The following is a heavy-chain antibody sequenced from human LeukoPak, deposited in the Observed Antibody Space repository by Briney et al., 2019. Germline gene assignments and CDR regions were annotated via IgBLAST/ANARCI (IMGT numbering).Heavy chain of an antibody. V-gene: IGHV3-7*01. CDR1: GFTFSSYW. CDR3: ARVSSSMGGAADY. D-gene: IGHD6-6*01. J-gene: IGHJ4*02. CDR2: IKQGGSEK. Sequence: GGSLRLSCTASGFTFSSYWMSWVRQAPGKGLEWVANIKQGGSEKYYVDSVKGRFTISRDNAKNSVYLEMNSLRAEDTAVYYCARVSSSMGGAADYWGQGTLVTVSS.